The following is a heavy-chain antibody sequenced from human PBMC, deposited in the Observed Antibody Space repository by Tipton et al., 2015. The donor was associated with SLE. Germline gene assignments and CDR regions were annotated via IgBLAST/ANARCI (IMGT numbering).Heavy chain of an antibody. CDR1: GGSISSHY. Sequence: TLSLTCTVSGGSISSHYWSWIRQHPGKGLEWIGYIYYSGSTYYNPSLKSRVTISVDTSKNQFSLKLSSVTAADTAVYYCARGAVLTGYSDAFDIWGQGTMVTVSS. CDR2: IYYSGST. V-gene: IGHV4-31*03. D-gene: IGHD3-9*01. J-gene: IGHJ3*02. CDR3: ARGAVLTGYSDAFDI.